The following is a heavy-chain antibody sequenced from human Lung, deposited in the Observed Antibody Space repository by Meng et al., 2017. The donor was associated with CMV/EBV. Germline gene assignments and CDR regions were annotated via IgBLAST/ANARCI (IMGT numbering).Heavy chain of an antibody. J-gene: IGHJ3*02. D-gene: IGHD1-26*01. CDR1: GFILSDHY. Sequence: GGSLRLXCAGSGFILSDHYIDWVRQAPGKGLEWIGRAANKANRYTTEYAASVKGRFTFSRYDSENSLYLQMNSLKSEDTAVYYCTRGHSGIDIYAFDICGQGXLVTVS. CDR3: TRGHSGIDIYAFDI. V-gene: IGHV3-72*01. CDR2: AANKANRYTT.